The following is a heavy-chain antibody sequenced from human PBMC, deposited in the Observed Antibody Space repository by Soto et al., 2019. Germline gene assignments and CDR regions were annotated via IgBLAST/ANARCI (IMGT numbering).Heavy chain of an antibody. CDR1: GFTFSSYG. CDR2: ISYDGSNK. CDR3: AKLFRTGYRYGTPFDY. V-gene: IGHV3-30*18. Sequence: PGGSLRLSCAASGFTFSSYGMHWVRQAPGKGLEWVAVISYDGSNKYYADSVKGRFTISRDNSKNTLYLQMNSLRAEDTAVYYCAKLFRTGYRYGTPFDYWGQGTLVTVSS. D-gene: IGHD5-18*01. J-gene: IGHJ4*02.